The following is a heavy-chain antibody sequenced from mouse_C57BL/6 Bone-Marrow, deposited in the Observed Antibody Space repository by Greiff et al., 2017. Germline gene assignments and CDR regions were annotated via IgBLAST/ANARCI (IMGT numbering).Heavy chain of an antibody. CDR3: ARWYYGSMDY. Sequence: VQLQESGAELVKPGASVKLSCKASGYTFTSYWMHWVKQRPGQGLEWIGMIHPNSGSTNYNEKFKSKATLTVDKSSSTAYMQLSSLTSEDSAVYYCARWYYGSMDYWGQGTSVTVSS. CDR2: IHPNSGST. V-gene: IGHV1-64*01. CDR1: GYTFTSYW. J-gene: IGHJ4*01. D-gene: IGHD1-1*01.